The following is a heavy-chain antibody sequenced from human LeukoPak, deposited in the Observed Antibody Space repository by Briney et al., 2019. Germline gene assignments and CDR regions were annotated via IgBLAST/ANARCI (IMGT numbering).Heavy chain of an antibody. V-gene: IGHV6-1*01. Sequence: SQTLSLTCAISGDSVSSNSATWTWIRQSPSRGLEWLGRTYYRSKWYNDYAVSVISRITINPDTSKNQFSLQLNSVTPEDTAVYYCARGSSSNSWYFDYWGQGTLVTVSS. J-gene: IGHJ4*02. CDR2: TYYRSKWYN. CDR1: GDSVSSNSAT. CDR3: ARGSSSNSWYFDY. D-gene: IGHD6-13*01.